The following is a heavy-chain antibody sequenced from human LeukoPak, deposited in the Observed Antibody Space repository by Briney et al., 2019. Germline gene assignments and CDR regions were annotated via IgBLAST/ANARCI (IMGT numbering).Heavy chain of an antibody. CDR1: GYTFTSYD. J-gene: IGHJ4*02. V-gene: IGHV1-8*01. D-gene: IGHD3-10*01. Sequence: ASVKVSCKASGYTFTSYDINWVRQATGQGLEWMGWMNPNSGNTGYAQKFQGRVTMTRNTSISTAYMELCSLRSEDTAVYYCARGRGYYYGSGSYGPWGQGTLVTVSS. CDR3: ARGRGYYYGSGSYGP. CDR2: MNPNSGNT.